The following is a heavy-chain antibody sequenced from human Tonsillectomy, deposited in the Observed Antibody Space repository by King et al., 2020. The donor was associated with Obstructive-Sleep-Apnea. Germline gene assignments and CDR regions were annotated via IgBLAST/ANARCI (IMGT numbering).Heavy chain of an antibody. CDR2: IKSKIGGGTT. V-gene: IGHV3-15*01. J-gene: IGHJ5*02. D-gene: IGHD2-2*02. CDR3: AHIIVVPAALHH. CDR1: GFTFSDAW. Sequence: VQLVESGGGLVKPGGSLRLSCEVSGFTFSDAWMSWVRQAPGKGLEWVGRIKSKIGGGTTDYAAPVKGRFTISRDGPQNTVDLQMNSLKTEDTAVYFCAHIIVVPAALHHWGQGTLVTVSS.